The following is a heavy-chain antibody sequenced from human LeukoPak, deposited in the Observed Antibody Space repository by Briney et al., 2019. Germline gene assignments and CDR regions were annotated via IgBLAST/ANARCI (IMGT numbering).Heavy chain of an antibody. CDR1: GFTFSSYA. D-gene: IGHD2-15*01. CDR2: ISSNGGST. J-gene: IGHJ4*02. V-gene: IGHV3-64*01. CDR3: ARDRRGWYFDY. Sequence: GTSLRLSCAASGFTFSSYAMHWVRQAPGKGLEYVSAISSNGGSTYYANSVKGRFTISRDNSKNTLYLQMGSLRAEDVAVYYCARDRRGWYFDYWGQGTLVTVSS.